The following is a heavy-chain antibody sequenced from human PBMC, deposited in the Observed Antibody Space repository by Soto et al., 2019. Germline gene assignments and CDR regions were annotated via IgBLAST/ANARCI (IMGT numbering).Heavy chain of an antibody. CDR2: IYSGGST. V-gene: IGHV3-53*01. D-gene: IGHD1-1*01. J-gene: IGHJ4*02. CDR1: GLTVSNNY. Sequence: EVQLVESGGGLIQPGGSLRLSCAASGLTVSNNYMSWARQAPGKGLEWVSIIYSGGSTYYADSVTGRFTISRDNSKNTLYLQMDSLRADDTAVYYCARAFNWNDAYFDYWGQGTLVTVSS. CDR3: ARAFNWNDAYFDY.